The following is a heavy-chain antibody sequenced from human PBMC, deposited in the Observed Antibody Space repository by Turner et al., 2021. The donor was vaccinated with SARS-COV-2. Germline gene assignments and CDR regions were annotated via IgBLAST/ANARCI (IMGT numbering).Heavy chain of an antibody. Sequence: QVQLVQSGAEVKKPGSSVKVSCKASGGTFSSYAVTWVRQAPGQGLEWMGGIIPIFGTANYAQKCQGRVTITADESTSTAYMELSSLRSEDTAVYYCATGYAYCGGDCSFYFWGQGTLVTVSS. CDR1: GGTFSSYA. CDR3: ATGYAYCGGDCSFYF. CDR2: IIPIFGTA. D-gene: IGHD2-21*02. V-gene: IGHV1-69*01. J-gene: IGHJ4*02.